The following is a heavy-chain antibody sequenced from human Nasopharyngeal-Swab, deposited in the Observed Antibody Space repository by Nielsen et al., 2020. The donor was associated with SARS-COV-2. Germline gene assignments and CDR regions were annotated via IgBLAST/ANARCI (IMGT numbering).Heavy chain of an antibody. J-gene: IGHJ4*02. D-gene: IGHD1-20*01. CDR1: GYTFTGYY. V-gene: IGHV1-2*06. CDR2: INPDSGGT. CDR3: ARGGNNWNDY. Sequence: ASVKVSCKASGYTFTGYYIHWLRQAPGQGLQWMGRINPDSGGTNSAQQFQGRVTMTRDTSISTAYMELSRLRSDDTAVYYRARGGNNWNDYWGQGTLVTVSS.